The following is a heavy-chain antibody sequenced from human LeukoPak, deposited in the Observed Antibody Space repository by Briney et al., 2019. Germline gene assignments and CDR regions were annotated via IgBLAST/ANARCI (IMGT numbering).Heavy chain of an antibody. D-gene: IGHD2-2*01. CDR1: GGSISSSSYY. CDR2: IYYSGST. V-gene: IGHV4-39*01. J-gene: IGHJ4*02. Sequence: SETLSLTCTVSGGSISSSSYYWGWIRQPAGKGLEWIVSIYYSGSTYYNPSLNTRVTISVDTSKTQFSLKLSSVTAADTAVYYCASTALGYCSSTSCFTPHYFDYWGQGTLVTVSS. CDR3: ASTALGYCSSTSCFTPHYFDY.